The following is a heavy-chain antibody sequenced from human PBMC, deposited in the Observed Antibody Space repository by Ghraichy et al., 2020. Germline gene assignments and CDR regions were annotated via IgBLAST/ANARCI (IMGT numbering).Heavy chain of an antibody. V-gene: IGHV4-59*01. CDR2: IYYSGST. J-gene: IGHJ3*02. CDR1: GGSISSYY. Sequence: SETLSLTCTVSGGSISSYYWSWIRQPPGKGLEWIGYIYYSGSTNYNPSLKSRVTISVDTSKNQFSLKLSSVTAADTAVYYCARAPLTTSEEADAFDIWGQGTMVTVSS. CDR3: ARAPLTTSEEADAFDI. D-gene: IGHD4-17*01.